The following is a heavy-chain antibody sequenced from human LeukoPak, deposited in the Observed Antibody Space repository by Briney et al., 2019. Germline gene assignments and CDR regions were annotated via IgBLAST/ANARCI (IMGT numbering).Heavy chain of an antibody. CDR2: IHHSGST. D-gene: IGHD6-19*01. CDR1: GASVSSSNW. V-gene: IGHV4-4*02. CDR3: ARGLYGSDSF. J-gene: IGHJ4*02. Sequence: SETLSLTCAASGASVSSSNWWMWVRQPPKKGLEWIGEIHHSGSTNYNPSLKSRVTMSVDTSKNQISLRLTSVTAAATAVYYCARGLYGSDSFWGQGNLVTVSS.